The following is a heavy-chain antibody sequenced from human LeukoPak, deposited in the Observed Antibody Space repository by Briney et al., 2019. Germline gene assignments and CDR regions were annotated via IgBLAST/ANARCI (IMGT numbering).Heavy chain of an antibody. CDR2: IWYDGSNK. CDR1: RFTFSSYG. V-gene: IGHV3-33*01. CDR3: ARPIAAANYYYGMDV. J-gene: IGHJ6*02. D-gene: IGHD6-13*01. Sequence: HPGGSLRLSCAASRFTFSSYGMHWVRQAPGKGLEWVAVIWYDGSNKYYADSVKGRFTISRDNSKNTLYLQMNSLRAEDTAVYYCARPIAAANYYYGMDVWGQGTTVTVSS.